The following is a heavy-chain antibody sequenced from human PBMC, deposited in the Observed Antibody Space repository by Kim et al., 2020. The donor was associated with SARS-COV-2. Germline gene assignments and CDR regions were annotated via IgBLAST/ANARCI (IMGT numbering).Heavy chain of an antibody. J-gene: IGHJ1*01. CDR3: TRVAEGDPDL. CDR1: GFTFKTFW. CDR2: IQQDGRAA. D-gene: IGHD1-26*01. Sequence: GGSLRLSCAGSGFTFKTFWMAWVRRVPGKGLQWVAQIQQDGRAAYHVDSVRGRFTISRGKANNSVDLQMNNLRVEDTAVYYCTRVAEGDPDLWGQGTLVTVS. V-gene: IGHV3-7*04.